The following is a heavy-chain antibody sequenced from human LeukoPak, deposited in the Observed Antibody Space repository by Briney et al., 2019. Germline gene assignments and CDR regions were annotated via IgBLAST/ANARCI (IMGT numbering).Heavy chain of an antibody. D-gene: IGHD3-3*01. CDR2: IIPIFGTA. J-gene: IGHJ4*02. CDR3: ARVSWSGYSPCFDY. Sequence: SVKVSCKASGYTFTRYAISWVRQAPGQGLEWMGGIIPIFGTANYAQKFQGRVTITADESTSTAYMELSSLRSEDTAVYYCARVSWSGYSPCFDYWGQGTLVTVSS. CDR1: GYTFTRYA. V-gene: IGHV1-69*13.